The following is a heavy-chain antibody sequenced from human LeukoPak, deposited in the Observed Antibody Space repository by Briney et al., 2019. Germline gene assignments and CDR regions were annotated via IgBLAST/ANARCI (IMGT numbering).Heavy chain of an antibody. Sequence: GGSLRLSCVVSGFTFSGNHMNWVRQAPGKGLEWVSVIYSDGDTYYADSVKGRFTISRDNAKNSLYLQMNSLRAEDTAVYYCARSRAGYCSSTSCYDRENYFDYWGQGTLVTVSS. CDR2: IYSDGDT. CDR1: GFTFSGNH. CDR3: ARSRAGYCSSTSCYDRENYFDY. D-gene: IGHD2-2*01. V-gene: IGHV3-66*01. J-gene: IGHJ4*02.